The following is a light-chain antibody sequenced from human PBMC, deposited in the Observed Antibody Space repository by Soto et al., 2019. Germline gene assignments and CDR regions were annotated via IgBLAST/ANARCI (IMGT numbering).Light chain of an antibody. CDR2: YVD. J-gene: IGLJ3*02. CDR3: CSYAGSSTWV. Sequence: QSALTQPASVSGSPGQSITISCTGTSRDVGAYDYVSWYLQYPDKAPQLLIYYVDHRPSGVSSRFSGSKSGNTASLTISGLQAEDEADYYCCSYAGSSTWVFGGGTKLTVL. V-gene: IGLV2-14*03. CDR1: SRDVGAYDY.